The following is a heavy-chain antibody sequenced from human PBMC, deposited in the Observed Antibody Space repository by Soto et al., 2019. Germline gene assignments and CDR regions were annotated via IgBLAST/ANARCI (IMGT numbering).Heavy chain of an antibody. J-gene: IGHJ6*02. D-gene: IGHD4-4*01. CDR2: IGTAGDT. Sequence: GGSLRLSCAASGFTFSSYDMHWVRQATGKGLEWVSAIGTAGDTYYPGSVKGRFTISRENAKNSLYLQMNSLRAEDTAVYYCARSHRGYSNSHYYYYYGMDVWGQGTTVTVSS. V-gene: IGHV3-13*01. CDR1: GFTFSSYD. CDR3: ARSHRGYSNSHYYYYYGMDV.